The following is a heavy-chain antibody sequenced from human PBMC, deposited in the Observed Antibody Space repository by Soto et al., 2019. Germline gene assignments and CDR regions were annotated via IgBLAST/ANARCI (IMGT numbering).Heavy chain of an antibody. V-gene: IGHV3-48*02. J-gene: IGHJ3*02. D-gene: IGHD2-15*01. Sequence: EVQLVESGGGLVQPGGSLRLSCAASGFTSSSYSMNWVRQAPGKGLEWVSYISSSSSTIYYADSVKGRFTISRDNAKNSLYLQMNSLRDEDTAVYYCARDEVVPTYGSDAFDIWGQGTMVTVSS. CDR2: ISSSSSTI. CDR1: GFTSSSYS. CDR3: ARDEVVPTYGSDAFDI.